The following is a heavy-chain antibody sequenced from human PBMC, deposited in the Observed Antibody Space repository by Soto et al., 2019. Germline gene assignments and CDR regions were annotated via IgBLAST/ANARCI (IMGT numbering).Heavy chain of an antibody. V-gene: IGHV3-23*01. CDR3: AKESMPEHYGDTLFDY. CDR1: GFSFVNYA. J-gene: IGHJ4*02. D-gene: IGHD4-17*01. Sequence: DVQLLESGGGLVQPGGSLRLSCEASGFSFVNYALSWVRQAPGKGLEWVATLSAGRRAYYAVSVKGRFTIAKDLSTNTLHLQARSLRAADTAVYYCAKESMPEHYGDTLFDYWGQGTRVTVSS. CDR2: LSAGRRA.